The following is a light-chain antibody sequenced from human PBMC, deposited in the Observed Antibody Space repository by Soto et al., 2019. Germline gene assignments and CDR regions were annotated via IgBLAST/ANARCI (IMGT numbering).Light chain of an antibody. CDR2: DVN. Sequence: QSALTQPRSVSGSPGQSVTISCTGSSSDVGGYDYVSWYQHHPGRAPKLMIFDVNKRPSGVPDRFSGSKSGNTASLTISGLQAEDEADYYCCSFATSYIHVIFGGGTKVTVL. CDR3: CSFATSYIHVI. J-gene: IGLJ2*01. V-gene: IGLV2-11*01. CDR1: SSDVGGYDY.